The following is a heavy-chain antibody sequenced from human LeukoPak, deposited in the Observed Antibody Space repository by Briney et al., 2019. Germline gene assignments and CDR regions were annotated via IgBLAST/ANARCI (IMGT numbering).Heavy chain of an antibody. CDR1: GGSINSYY. CDR3: ARTSRHFYGSGSNLTPWPADMDV. V-gene: IGHV4-59*01. CDR2: IYYSGST. Sequence: SETLSLTCTVSGGSINSYYWTWIRQHPGKGLEWIGYIYYSGSTHYNPSLNSRVTISMDTSKNHFSLKLSSVTAADTAIYYCARTSRHFYGSGSNLTPWPADMDVWGQGTKVTVSS. D-gene: IGHD3-10*01. J-gene: IGHJ6*02.